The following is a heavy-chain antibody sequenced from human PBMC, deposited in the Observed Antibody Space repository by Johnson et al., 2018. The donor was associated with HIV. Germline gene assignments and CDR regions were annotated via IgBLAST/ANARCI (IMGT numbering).Heavy chain of an antibody. CDR2: IYSGGST. Sequence: VQLVESGGGLVQPGGSLRLSCAASGFTVSSNYMNWVRQAPGKGLAWVSIIYSGGSTYYADSAKGRFTISRDNSKNTLYLQMNSLRAEDTAVYYCAKSRNYYDSSGLYDAFDIWGQGTMVTVSS. CDR3: AKSRNYYDSSGLYDAFDI. V-gene: IGHV3-66*01. CDR1: GFTVSSNY. J-gene: IGHJ3*02. D-gene: IGHD3-22*01.